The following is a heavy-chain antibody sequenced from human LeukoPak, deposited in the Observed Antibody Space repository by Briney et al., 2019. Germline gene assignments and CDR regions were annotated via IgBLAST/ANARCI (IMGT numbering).Heavy chain of an antibody. J-gene: IGHJ5*02. V-gene: IGHV1-46*01. CDR1: GYTFTSYY. CDR3: ARDAPSRIAAGWFDP. Sequence: ASVTVSCKASGYTFTSYYMHWVRQAPGQGLEWMGIINPSGGSTSYAQKFQGRVTMTRDTSTSTVYMELSSLRSEDTAVYYCARDAPSRIAAGWFDPWGQGTLVTVSS. D-gene: IGHD6-13*01. CDR2: INPSGGST.